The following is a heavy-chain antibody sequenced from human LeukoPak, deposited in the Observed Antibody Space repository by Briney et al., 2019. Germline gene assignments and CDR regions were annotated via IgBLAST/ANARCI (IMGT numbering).Heavy chain of an antibody. J-gene: IGHJ6*02. CDR1: GFTFSSYW. V-gene: IGHV3-7*03. Sequence: GGSLRLSCAASGFTFSSYWMNWARQAPRKGLEWVASINHNGNVNYYVDSVKGRFTISRDNAKNSLYLQMSNLRAEDTAVYFCTTERYYDFWSGYYSVFGYYYSYGMDVWGQGTTVTVSS. D-gene: IGHD3-3*01. CDR3: TTERYYDFWSGYYSVFGYYYSYGMDV. CDR2: INHNGNVN.